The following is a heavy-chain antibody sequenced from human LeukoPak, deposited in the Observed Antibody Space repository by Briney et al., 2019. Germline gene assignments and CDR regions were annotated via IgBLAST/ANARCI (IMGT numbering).Heavy chain of an antibody. Sequence: SGGSLRLSCAASGFTFSSYAMSWVRQAPGKGLEWVSTISGSGGNTYYTDSVRGRFTISRDNSKSTLYLQMNSLRAEDTAVYYCAKDRSVVASTSALDIWGQGTMVTVSS. CDR3: AKDRSVVASTSALDI. V-gene: IGHV3-23*01. J-gene: IGHJ3*02. CDR2: ISGSGGNT. D-gene: IGHD2-15*01. CDR1: GFTFSSYA.